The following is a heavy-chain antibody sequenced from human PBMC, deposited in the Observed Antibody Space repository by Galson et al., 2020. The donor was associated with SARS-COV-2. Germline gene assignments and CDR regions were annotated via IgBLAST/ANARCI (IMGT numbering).Heavy chain of an antibody. CDR3: ARKYGGSDNYGMDV. V-gene: IGHV4-59*01. CDR1: GGSISRYY. D-gene: IGHD3-10*01. Sequence: SQTFSLTCTVSGGSISRYYWSWIRQPPGKGLEYIGYIYYSGSTNYNPSLKSRVTISVDTSKNQLSLKRSSVTAADTAVYYCARKYGGSDNYGMDVWGQGAAVTVSS. CDR2: IYYSGST. J-gene: IGHJ6*02.